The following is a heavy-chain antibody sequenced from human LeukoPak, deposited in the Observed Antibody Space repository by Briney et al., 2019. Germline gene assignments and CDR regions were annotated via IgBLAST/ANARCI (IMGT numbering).Heavy chain of an antibody. Sequence: SETLSLTCAVYGGSFSGYYWSWIRQPPGKGLEWIGEINHSGSTNYNPSLKSRVTISVDTSKNQFSLKLSSVTAADTAVYYCAREGIAAAGTSYFDYWGQRTLVTVSS. V-gene: IGHV4-34*01. J-gene: IGHJ4*02. CDR3: AREGIAAAGTSYFDY. CDR2: INHSGST. D-gene: IGHD6-13*01. CDR1: GGSFSGYY.